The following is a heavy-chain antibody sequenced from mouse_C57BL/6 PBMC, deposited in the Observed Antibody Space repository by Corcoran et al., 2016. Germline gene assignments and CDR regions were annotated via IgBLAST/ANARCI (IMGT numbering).Heavy chain of an antibody. V-gene: IGHV1-76*01. J-gene: IGHJ2*01. Sequence: QVQLKQSGAELVRPGASVKLSCKASGYTFTDYYINWVKQRPGQGLEWIARIYPGSGNTYYNEKFKGKATLTAEKSSSTAYMQLSSLTSEDSAVYFCARHGSSPYFDYWGQDTTLTVSS. CDR1: GYTFTDYY. D-gene: IGHD1-1*01. CDR3: ARHGSSPYFDY. CDR2: IYPGSGNT.